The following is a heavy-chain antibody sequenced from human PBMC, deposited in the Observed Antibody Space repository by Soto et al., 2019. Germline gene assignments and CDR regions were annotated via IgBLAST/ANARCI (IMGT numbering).Heavy chain of an antibody. V-gene: IGHV1-3*01. CDR1: GYTFTSYA. CDR2: INAGNGNT. J-gene: IGHJ6*02. CDR3: ARGGPYVDTAMVYYYYGMDV. D-gene: IGHD5-18*01. Sequence: ASVKVSCKASGYTFTSYAMHWVRQAPGQRLEWMGWINAGNGNTKYSQKFQGRVTITRDTSASTAYMELSSLRSEDTAVYYCARGGPYVDTAMVYYYYGMDVWGQGTTVTVSS.